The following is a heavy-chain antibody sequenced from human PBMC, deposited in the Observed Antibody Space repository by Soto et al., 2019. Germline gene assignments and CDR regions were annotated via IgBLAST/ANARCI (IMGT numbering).Heavy chain of an antibody. J-gene: IGHJ6*03. D-gene: IGHD5-12*01. CDR1: GYTFTSYG. CDR3: ARVIVATIYYYYSMDV. V-gene: IGHV1-18*01. CDR2: ISAYNGNT. Sequence: QVQLVQSGAEVKKPGASVKVSCKASGYTFTSYGISWVRQAPGQGLEWMGWISAYNGNTNYAQKLQGRVTMTTDTSTSTAYMELRSLRSDDTAVYDCARVIVATIYYYYSMDVWGKGTTVTVSS.